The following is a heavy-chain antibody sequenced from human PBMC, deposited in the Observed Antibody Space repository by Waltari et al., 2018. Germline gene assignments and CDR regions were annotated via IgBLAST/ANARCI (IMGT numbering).Heavy chain of an antibody. D-gene: IGHD4-17*01. J-gene: IGHJ4*02. CDR2: ISSSGSTI. CDR3: ASLYDFDY. Sequence: EVQLVESGGGLVQPGGSLRLSCSASGLPFSSYEMNWVRQAPGKGLEWVSYISSSGSTIYYADSVKGRFTISRDNAKNSLYLQMNSLRAEDTAVYYCASLYDFDYWGQGTLVTVSS. V-gene: IGHV3-48*03. CDR1: GLPFSSYE.